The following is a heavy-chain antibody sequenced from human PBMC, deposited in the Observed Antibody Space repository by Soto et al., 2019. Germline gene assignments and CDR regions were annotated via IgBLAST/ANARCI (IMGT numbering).Heavy chain of an antibody. CDR1: GFTFSTYV. CDR2: IGGGTGAT. V-gene: IGHV3-23*01. Sequence: GGSLRLSCAASGFTFSTYVMSWVRQAPAQGLEWVSGIGGGTGATYNADSVKGRFIISRDNSKNTLYLQMNDLRVEDTAVYYCAKNAMSTVTRRGQYFDSWGQGTLVTVSS. J-gene: IGHJ4*02. CDR3: AKNAMSTVTRRGQYFDS. D-gene: IGHD4-17*01.